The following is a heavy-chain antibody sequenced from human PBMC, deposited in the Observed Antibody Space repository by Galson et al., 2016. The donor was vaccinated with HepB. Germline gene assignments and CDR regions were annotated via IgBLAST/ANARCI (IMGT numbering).Heavy chain of an antibody. D-gene: IGHD2-15*01. Sequence: SLRLSCAASGLTFNNYAMSWVRQAPGKGLEWVSGISGSGGSTYYADSVRGRFTISRDNSKNTLYLQMNSLRAEDTAVYYCAKMEIAAFVHPRLVDYWGQGTLVTVSS. CDR3: AKMEIAAFVHPRLVDY. V-gene: IGHV3-23*01. J-gene: IGHJ4*02. CDR2: ISGSGGST. CDR1: GLTFNNYA.